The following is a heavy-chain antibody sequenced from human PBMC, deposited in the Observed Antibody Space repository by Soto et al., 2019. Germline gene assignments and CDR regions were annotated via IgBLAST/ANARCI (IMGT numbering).Heavy chain of an antibody. Sequence: LSLTCTVSGGSISSSSYYWGWIRQPPGKGLEWIGSIYYSGSTYYNPSLKSRVTISVDTSKNQFSLKLSSVTAADTAVYYCASDYGDSHVDYWGQGTLVTVSS. V-gene: IGHV4-39*01. D-gene: IGHD4-17*01. J-gene: IGHJ4*02. CDR2: IYYSGST. CDR1: GGSISSSSYY. CDR3: ASDYGDSHVDY.